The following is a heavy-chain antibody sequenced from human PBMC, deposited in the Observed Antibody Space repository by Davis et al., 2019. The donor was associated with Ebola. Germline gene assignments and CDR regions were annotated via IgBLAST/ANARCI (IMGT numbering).Heavy chain of an antibody. Sequence: GESLKISCAASGFTFSTNAMTWVRQAPGKGLEWVAHINQDASGKYYLDSVKGRFTISRDNAKNSLYVQMNSLRAEDTAVYFCATSRAYSYEIWGQGTLVTVSS. D-gene: IGHD5-12*01. V-gene: IGHV3-7*01. CDR2: INQDASGK. CDR3: ATSRAYSYEI. J-gene: IGHJ4*02. CDR1: GFTFSTNA.